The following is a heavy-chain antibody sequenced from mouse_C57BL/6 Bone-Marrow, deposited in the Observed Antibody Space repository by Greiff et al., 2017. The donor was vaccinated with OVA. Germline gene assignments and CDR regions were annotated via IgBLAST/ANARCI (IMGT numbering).Heavy chain of an antibody. CDR2: IYPRSGNT. CDR3: AMGDGDAMDY. D-gene: IGHD2-3*01. CDR1: GYTFTSYG. V-gene: IGHV1-81*01. Sequence: QVQLQQSGAELARPGASVKLSCKASGYTFTSYGISWVKQRTGQSLEWIGEIYPRSGNTYYNEKFKGKATLTADKSSSTAYMELRSLTSEDSAVYFCAMGDGDAMDYWGQGTSVTVSS. J-gene: IGHJ4*01.